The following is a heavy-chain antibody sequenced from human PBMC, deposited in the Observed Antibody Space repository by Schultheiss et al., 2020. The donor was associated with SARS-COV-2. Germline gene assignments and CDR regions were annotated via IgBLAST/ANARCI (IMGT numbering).Heavy chain of an antibody. CDR1: GFTFSNAW. J-gene: IGHJ4*02. CDR2: IKSKTDGGTR. V-gene: IGHV3-15*01. Sequence: GGSLRLSCAASGFTFSNAWMSWVRQAPGKGLEWVGRIKSKTDGGTRDYAAPVKGRFTISRDDSKNTLYLQMNSLQTEDTAVYYCSTSGHDWDHFDFWGQGTLVTVSS. D-gene: IGHD5-12*01. CDR3: STSGHDWDHFDF.